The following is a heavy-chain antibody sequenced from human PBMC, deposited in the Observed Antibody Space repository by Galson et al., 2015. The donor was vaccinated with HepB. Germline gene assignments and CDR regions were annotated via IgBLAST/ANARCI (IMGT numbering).Heavy chain of an antibody. V-gene: IGHV3-15*01. D-gene: IGHD3-22*01. J-gene: IGHJ6*02. Sequence: SLRLSCAASAFTVTNAWMSWVRQAPGKGLEWVGRIKSITDGGTADCDAPVRVRFTISRDDSKNTVYLHMNSLKTEDTAVYYCTTTTTPSYYSSYYYDAMDVWGQGTTVTVSS. CDR2: IKSITDGGTA. CDR1: AFTVTNAW. CDR3: TTTTTPSYYSSYYYDAMDV.